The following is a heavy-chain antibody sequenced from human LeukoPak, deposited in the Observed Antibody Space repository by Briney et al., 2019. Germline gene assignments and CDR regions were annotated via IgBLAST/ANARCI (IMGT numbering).Heavy chain of an antibody. J-gene: IGHJ5*02. CDR1: GGTFSSYA. V-gene: IGHV1-69*06. Sequence: GASVKVSCKASGGTFSSYAISWVRQAPGQGLEWMGGIIPIFGTANYAQKFQGRVTITADKSTSTAYMELSSLRSEDTAVYYCARDLRIRYCSGGSCYSGFDPWGQGTLVTVSS. CDR2: IIPIFGTA. CDR3: ARDLRIRYCSGGSCYSGFDP. D-gene: IGHD2-15*01.